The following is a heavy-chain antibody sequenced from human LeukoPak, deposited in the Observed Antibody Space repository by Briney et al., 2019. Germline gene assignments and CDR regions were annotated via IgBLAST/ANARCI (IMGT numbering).Heavy chain of an antibody. D-gene: IGHD6-6*01. CDR1: GFTFSSYG. CDR2: IRYDGSNK. CDR3: ATGNGYSSSSYYYYYMDV. V-gene: IGHV3-30*02. Sequence: GSLRLSCAASGFTFSSYGMHWVRQAPGKGLEWVAFIRYDGSNKYYADSVKGRFTISRDNSKNTLYLQMNSLRAEDTAVYYCATGNGYSSSSYYYYYMDVWGKGTTVTVSS. J-gene: IGHJ6*03.